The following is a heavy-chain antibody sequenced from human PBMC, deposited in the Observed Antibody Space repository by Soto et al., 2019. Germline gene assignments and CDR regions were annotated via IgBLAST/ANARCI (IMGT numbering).Heavy chain of an antibody. Sequence: QVQLRESGPGLVKPSETLSLTCTVSGDSITGSYWSWIRQPPGKTLEWIGYIYHSGTTTYNPSLKSRVSISFDTSKNLFSLRLTSVIAADTAVYYCARDMPYAAGSLAGCDYWGQGILVTVSS. CDR3: ARDMPYAAGSLAGCDY. CDR1: GDSITGSY. D-gene: IGHD1-26*01. CDR2: IYHSGTT. J-gene: IGHJ4*02. V-gene: IGHV4-59*01.